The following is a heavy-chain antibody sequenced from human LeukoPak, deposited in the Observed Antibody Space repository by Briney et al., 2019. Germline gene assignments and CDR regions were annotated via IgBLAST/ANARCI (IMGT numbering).Heavy chain of an antibody. D-gene: IGHD6-19*01. CDR1: GYTLTELS. J-gene: IGHJ4*02. Sequence: ASVKVSCKVSGYTLTELSMHWVRQAPGKGLEWMGGFDPEDGETIYAQKFQGRVTMTEDTSTDTAYMELSSLRSEDTAVYYCATVMKQWLEGKGEYYFDYWGQGTLVTVSS. V-gene: IGHV1-24*01. CDR2: FDPEDGET. CDR3: ATVMKQWLEGKGEYYFDY.